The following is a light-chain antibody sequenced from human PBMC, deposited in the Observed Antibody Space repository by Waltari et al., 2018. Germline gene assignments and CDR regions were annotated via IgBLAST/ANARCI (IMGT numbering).Light chain of an antibody. J-gene: IGKJ2*01. CDR3: QQSYSSPPT. V-gene: IGKV1-39*01. Sequence: DIQMTKSPSSLSASVGDRVTITCRASQSISTYLNWYQQKLEKAPTLLIFAASTLQVGVPSRFSGSGSGTEFTLTISNLQPEDFATYFCQQSYSSPPTFGQGTKLEI. CDR2: AAS. CDR1: QSISTY.